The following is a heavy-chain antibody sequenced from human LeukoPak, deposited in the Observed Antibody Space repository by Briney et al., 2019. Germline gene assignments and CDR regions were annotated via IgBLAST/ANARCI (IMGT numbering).Heavy chain of an antibody. CDR3: ATGIRITMTLGAFDI. Sequence: GASVKVSCKVSGYTLTELFMHWVRQVPGKGLEWMGTFDPEDGETIYEQKFQGRVTMTADTSPDTAYMELSSLRSEDTAVYYCATGIRITMTLGAFDIWGQGTMVTVSS. D-gene: IGHD3-22*01. V-gene: IGHV1-24*01. CDR1: GYTLTELF. CDR2: FDPEDGET. J-gene: IGHJ3*02.